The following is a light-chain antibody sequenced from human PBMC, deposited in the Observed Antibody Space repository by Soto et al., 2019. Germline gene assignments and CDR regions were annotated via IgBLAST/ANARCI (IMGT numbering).Light chain of an antibody. Sequence: DVVITQYPLSLPVTPGEPASISCRSSQTLLHSNGYNYLDWYLQKPGQSPQLLIYLGSNRASGVPDRFSGSGSGTDFTLKISRVEAEDVGVYYCMQPLQSWTFCQGTKVDI. CDR1: QTLLHSNGYNY. V-gene: IGKV2-28*01. CDR3: MQPLQSWT. J-gene: IGKJ1*01. CDR2: LGS.